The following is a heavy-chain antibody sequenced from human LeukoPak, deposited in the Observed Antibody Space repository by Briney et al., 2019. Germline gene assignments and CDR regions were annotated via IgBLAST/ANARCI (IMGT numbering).Heavy chain of an antibody. CDR2: IYSGGTT. J-gene: IGHJ4*02. CDR1: GFTVSTNC. CDR3: ARVDTVMAYYFDL. V-gene: IGHV3-53*04. Sequence: GGSLRLSCAASGFTVSTNCMTWVRKAPGKGLEWVSTIYSGGTTYYADSVMGRLTISRHNSRNTLYLQMNSLRAEDTAVYYCARVDTVMAYYFDLWGQGTLVTVSS. D-gene: IGHD5-18*01.